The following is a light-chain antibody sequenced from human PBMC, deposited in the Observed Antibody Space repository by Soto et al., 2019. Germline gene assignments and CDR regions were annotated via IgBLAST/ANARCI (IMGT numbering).Light chain of an antibody. J-gene: IGLJ3*02. CDR3: AAWDDSLSGPWV. CDR2: RNN. CDR1: SSNIGSNY. Sequence: QPVLTQPPSASGTPGQRVTISCSGSSSNIGSNYVYWYQQLPGTAPKLLIYRNNQRPSGVPDRFSGYKSGTSASLAISGLRSEDEADYYCAAWDDSLSGPWVFGGGTQLTVL. V-gene: IGLV1-47*01.